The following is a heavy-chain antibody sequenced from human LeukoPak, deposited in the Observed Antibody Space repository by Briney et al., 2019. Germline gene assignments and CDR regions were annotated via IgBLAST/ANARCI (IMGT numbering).Heavy chain of an antibody. D-gene: IGHD2-15*01. CDR2: IYYSGST. CDR3: ARGATHFDY. Sequence: SETLSLTCTVSGGSISSYYWSWIRQPPGKGLEWIGYIYYSGSTNYNPSLKSRVTISVDTSKNQFSLKLSSVTAADTAIYYCARGATHFDYWGRGTLVTVSS. CDR1: GGSISSYY. V-gene: IGHV4-59*01. J-gene: IGHJ4*02.